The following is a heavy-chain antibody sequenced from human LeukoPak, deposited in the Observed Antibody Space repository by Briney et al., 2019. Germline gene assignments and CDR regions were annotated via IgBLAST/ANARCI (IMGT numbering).Heavy chain of an antibody. CDR1: GGSLSYYY. V-gene: IGHV4-59*01. J-gene: IGHJ6*03. D-gene: IGHD2-2*02. CDR2: IYYSGST. CDR3: ARGYSFPYYYMDV. Sequence: SETLSLTCTVSGGSLSYYYWSWIRQPPGKGLEWLGYIYYSGSTDYNPSLKSRVTISVDTSKNQFSLNLSSVTAADTAVYYCARGYSFPYYYMDVWGKGTTVTVSS.